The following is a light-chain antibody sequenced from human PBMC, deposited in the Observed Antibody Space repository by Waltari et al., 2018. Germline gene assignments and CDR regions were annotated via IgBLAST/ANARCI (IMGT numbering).Light chain of an antibody. CDR1: QPITNY. J-gene: IGKJ3*01. Sequence: DIQLTQSPSSLSASVGDRVTITCQASQPITNYLNWYQQKPGKAPELLIYDASKLQTGCPSRYSGSQSGTEFTFTIASLQPEDVATYYCQRYDNLPVFAFGPGTKVNVK. V-gene: IGKV1-33*01. CDR3: QRYDNLPVFA. CDR2: DAS.